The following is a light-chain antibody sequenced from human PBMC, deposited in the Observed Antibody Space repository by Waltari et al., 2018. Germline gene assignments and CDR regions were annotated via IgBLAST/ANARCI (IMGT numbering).Light chain of an antibody. CDR1: SSNIGPYY. CDR2: RNN. J-gene: IGLJ3*02. CDR3: ATWDDSLTAWV. V-gene: IGLV1-47*01. Sequence: QSVLTQPPSASGTPGQRVTISCSGSSSNIGPYYVYWYQPLPGTAPKLLIYRNNQWPSGVPDRFSGSKSGTSASLAISGLRSEDEADYYCATWDDSLTAWVFGGGTKLTVL.